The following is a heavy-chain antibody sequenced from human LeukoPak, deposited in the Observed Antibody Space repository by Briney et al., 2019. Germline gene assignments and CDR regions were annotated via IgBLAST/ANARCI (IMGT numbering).Heavy chain of an antibody. D-gene: IGHD5-18*01. CDR3: ARLSIPRAQQLWRFEEHNFYY. Sequence: PSETLSLTCAVYGESLSGYSWNWIRQPPAKGLEWIAEISHSGITNYNPSLKSRVTISLSTYNNQSSPKMSSVAAAVTAVYYCARLSIPRAQQLWRFEEHNFYYWGQGTLVSASS. CDR1: GESLSGYS. V-gene: IGHV4-34*01. J-gene: IGHJ4*02. CDR2: ISHSGIT.